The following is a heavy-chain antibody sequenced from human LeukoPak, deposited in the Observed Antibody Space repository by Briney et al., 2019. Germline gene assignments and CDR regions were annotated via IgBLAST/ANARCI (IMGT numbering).Heavy chain of an antibody. CDR2: VYSGGST. J-gene: IGHJ4*02. CDR1: GFTVSSNY. CDR3: ARDYCSSTSCFFDY. V-gene: IGHV3-66*02. D-gene: IGHD2-2*01. Sequence: GGSLGLSCAASGFTVSSNYMSWVRQAPGKGLEWVSVVYSGGSTYYADSVKGRFTISRDNSKNTLHLQMNSLRAEDTAVYYCARDYCSSTSCFFDYWGQGTLVTVSS.